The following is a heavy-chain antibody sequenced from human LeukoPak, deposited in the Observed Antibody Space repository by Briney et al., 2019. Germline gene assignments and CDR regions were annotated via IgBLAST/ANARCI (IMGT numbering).Heavy chain of an antibody. CDR3: ARDSGYDSPYYFDY. D-gene: IGHD5-12*01. CDR1: GFTFSSYA. J-gene: IGHJ4*02. CDR2: ISGSGGST. Sequence: GGSLRLSCAASGFTFSSYAMSWVRQAPGKGLEWVSGISGSGGSTYYADSVRGRFTISRDNSKNTLYLQMNSLRAEDTAVYYCARDSGYDSPYYFDYWGQGTLVTVSS. V-gene: IGHV3-23*01.